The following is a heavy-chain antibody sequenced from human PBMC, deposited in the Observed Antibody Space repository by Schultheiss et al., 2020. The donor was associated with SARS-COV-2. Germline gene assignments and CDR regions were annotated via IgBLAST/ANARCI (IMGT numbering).Heavy chain of an antibody. CDR2: IYYSGST. J-gene: IGHJ4*02. CDR1: GGSISSGGYY. D-gene: IGHD2-15*01. V-gene: IGHV4-31*03. CDR3: ARLGYCSGGSCYSKDDY. Sequence: SQTLSLTCTVSGGSISSGGYYWSWIRQHPGKGLEWIGYIYYSGSTYYNPSLKSRVTISVDTSKNQFSLKLSSVTAADTAVYYCARLGYCSGGSCYSKDDYWGQGTLVTVS.